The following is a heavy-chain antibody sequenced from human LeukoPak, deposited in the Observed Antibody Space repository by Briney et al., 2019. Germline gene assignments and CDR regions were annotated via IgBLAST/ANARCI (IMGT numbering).Heavy chain of an antibody. CDR3: ARGATHDYTPFDI. D-gene: IGHD4-11*01. V-gene: IGHV4-59*01. CDR2: IYYSGST. J-gene: IGHJ3*02. Sequence: PSETLSLTCTVSGGSISSYYWSWIRQPPGKGLEWIGYIYYSGSTNYNPSLKSRVTISVDTSKNQFSLKLSSVTAADTAVYYCARGATHDYTPFDIWGQGTMVTVSS. CDR1: GGSISSYY.